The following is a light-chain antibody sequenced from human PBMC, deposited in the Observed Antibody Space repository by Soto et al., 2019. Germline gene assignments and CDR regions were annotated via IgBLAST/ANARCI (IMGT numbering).Light chain of an antibody. V-gene: IGKV3-11*01. CDR1: QSVSSY. CDR2: DAS. Sequence: EIVLAQAPATLSLSPGERATLSCRASQSVSSYLAWYQQKPGQAPRLLIYDASNRATGIPARFSGSGSGTDFALTISRLEPEDFAVYYCQQCGSSRRTFGQGTKVDIK. J-gene: IGKJ1*01. CDR3: QQCGSSRRT.